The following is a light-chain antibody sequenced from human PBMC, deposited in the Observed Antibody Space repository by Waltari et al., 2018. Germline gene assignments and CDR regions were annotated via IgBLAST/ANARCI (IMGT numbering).Light chain of an antibody. CDR1: QSVGTW. J-gene: IGKJ2*01. CDR3: QQYSSFST. V-gene: IGKV1-5*03. Sequence: DIQMTQSPSTLSASVGDRVTISCQASQSVGTWLAWYQQKPGKAPKLLIYMASSLESGVPSRFSGSGSGTEFTLTISSLQPDDFATYSCQQYSSFSTFGQGTKVDI. CDR2: MAS.